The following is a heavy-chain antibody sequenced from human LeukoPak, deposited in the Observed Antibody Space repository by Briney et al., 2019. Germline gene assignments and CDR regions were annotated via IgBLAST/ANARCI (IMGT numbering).Heavy chain of an antibody. CDR1: GFTFSSYG. V-gene: IGHV3-30*03. Sequence: PGRSLRLSCAASGFTFSSYGMHWVRQAPGKGLEWVAVMYYDGSKEFYADSVKGRFTISRDSSKNTLYLQMNSLRAEDTAVYYCARDARNPDTYYDILTGYWGQGTLVTVSS. CDR2: MYYDGSKE. J-gene: IGHJ4*02. CDR3: ARDARNPDTYYDILTGY. D-gene: IGHD3-9*01.